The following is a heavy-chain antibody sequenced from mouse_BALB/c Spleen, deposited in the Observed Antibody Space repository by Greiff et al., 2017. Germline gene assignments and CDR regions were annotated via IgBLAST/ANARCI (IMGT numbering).Heavy chain of an antibody. D-gene: IGHD2-4*01. J-gene: IGHJ3*01. Sequence: VQLQQSGAELVKPGASVKLSCTASGFNIKDTYMYWVKQRPEQGLEWIGRIDRANGNTNYDQKFKGKATIAADTSTNTAYLQLSSLTSEDTAVYSSGGWDDYAPAYWGQGTLVTVSA. V-gene: IGHV14-3*02. CDR1: GFNIKDTY. CDR2: IDRANGNT. CDR3: GGWDDYAPAY.